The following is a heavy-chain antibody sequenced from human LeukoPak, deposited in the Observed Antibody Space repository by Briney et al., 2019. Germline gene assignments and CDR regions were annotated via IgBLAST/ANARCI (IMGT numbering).Heavy chain of an antibody. D-gene: IGHD2-2*02. J-gene: IGHJ6*03. CDR3: ARGSVNQLLYPMDV. CDR1: GFTFSSYD. V-gene: IGHV3-13*01. Sequence: TGGSLRLSCAASGFTFSSYDMHWVRQATGKGLEWVSAIGTAGDTYYPGSVKGRFTISRENAKNSLYLQMNSLRAGDTAVYYCARGSVNQLLYPMDVWGKGTTVTVSS. CDR2: IGTAGDT.